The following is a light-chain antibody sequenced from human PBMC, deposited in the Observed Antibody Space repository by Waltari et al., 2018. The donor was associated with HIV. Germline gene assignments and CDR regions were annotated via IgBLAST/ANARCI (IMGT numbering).Light chain of an antibody. J-gene: IGLJ2*01. V-gene: IGLV1-40*01. CDR1: SSNIGADYD. CDR2: GNN. CDR3: QSYDSTLNAAVV. Sequence: QSVLTQPPSVSGAPGPRVTISCTGSSSNIGADYDVHWYQQFPGTAPKLLISGNNDRPAGFPDRISASKSGTSASLAITGLQPEDEADYVCQSYDSTLNAAVVFGGGTKLTVL.